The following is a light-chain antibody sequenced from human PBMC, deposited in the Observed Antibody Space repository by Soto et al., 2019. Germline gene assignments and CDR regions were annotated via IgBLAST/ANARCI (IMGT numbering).Light chain of an antibody. V-gene: IGKV3-20*01. CDR1: QSVSSIY. J-gene: IGKJ1*01. Sequence: EIVLTQSPGTLPLSPGERATLSCRASQSVSSIYLAWYQQKPGQAPRLLIYGASSRATGIPDRFSGSGSGTDFTLTISRLEPKDLAVYYCQQYGSSPRMFGQGAKVEIK. CDR2: GAS. CDR3: QQYGSSPRM.